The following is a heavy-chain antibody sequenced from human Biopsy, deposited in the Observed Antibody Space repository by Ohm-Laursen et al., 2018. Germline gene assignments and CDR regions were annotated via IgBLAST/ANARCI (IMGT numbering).Heavy chain of an antibody. CDR1: GYTFTDYY. V-gene: IGHV1-2*02. Sequence: ASVKVSCKPSGYTFTDYYMYWVRQAPGQGLEWIGWINSNSGDTNYAQKFQGRVAMTRDTSITTAYLELSSLRSDDTAVYYCARREQLFKPWELLVRGPNGYSYKSMDVWGHGTTVTVSS. J-gene: IGHJ6*02. CDR2: INSNSGDT. D-gene: IGHD1-26*01. CDR3: ARREQLFKPWELLVRGPNGYSYKSMDV.